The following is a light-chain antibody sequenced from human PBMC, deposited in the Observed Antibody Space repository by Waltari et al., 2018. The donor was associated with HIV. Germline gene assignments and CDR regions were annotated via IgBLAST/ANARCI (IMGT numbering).Light chain of an antibody. CDR1: SGHSRYA. Sequence: QLVLTQSPSASASLGASVKLTCPLSSGHSRYAIAWHQQQPEKGPRYLMKLNSDGSHRKGDGIPDRFSGSSSGAERYLTISSLQSEDEADYYCQTWDTGIQVFGGGTKLTVL. V-gene: IGLV4-69*01. CDR3: QTWDTGIQV. CDR2: LNSDGSH. J-gene: IGLJ2*01.